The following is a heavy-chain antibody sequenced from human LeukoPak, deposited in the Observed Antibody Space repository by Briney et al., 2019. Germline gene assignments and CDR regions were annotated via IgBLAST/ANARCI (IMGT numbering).Heavy chain of an antibody. Sequence: PGGSLRLSCAASGFTFSDYYMSWIRQAPGKGLEWISYISSSGDTIFYADSVKGRFTISRDNAKNSLYLQMNSLRAEDTAVYYCARERGVKFFDYWGQGTLVTVSS. CDR3: ARERGVKFFDY. CDR2: ISSSGDTI. J-gene: IGHJ4*02. V-gene: IGHV3-11*01. CDR1: GFTFSDYY. D-gene: IGHD3-16*01.